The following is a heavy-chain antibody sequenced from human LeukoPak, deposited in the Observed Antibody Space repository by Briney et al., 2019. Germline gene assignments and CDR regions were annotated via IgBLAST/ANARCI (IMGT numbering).Heavy chain of an antibody. CDR2: INTYEGDT. Sequence: ASVKVSCKASGYTLTNYNISWVRQAPGQGLEWMGWINTYEGDTLYAQKLQGRVTMTADTSTNTAYMELRSLSFNDTAAYYCAREFGHCYGDNCFYFFDTWGQGFRVTVSS. V-gene: IGHV1-18*01. CDR3: AREFGHCYGDNCFYFFDT. D-gene: IGHD4-23*01. J-gene: IGHJ4*02. CDR1: GYTLTNYN.